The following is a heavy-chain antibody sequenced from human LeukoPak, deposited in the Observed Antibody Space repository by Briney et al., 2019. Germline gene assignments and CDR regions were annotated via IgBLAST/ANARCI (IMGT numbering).Heavy chain of an antibody. CDR2: ISYDGSNK. CDR1: GFTFSDYV. Sequence: GGSLRLSCAASGFTFSDYVMIWVRQAPGKGLEWVAVISYDGSNKYYADSVKGRFTISRDNSKNTLYLQMNSLRAEDTAVYYCAREGPDYYDSSGYDYWGQGTLVTVSS. CDR3: AREGPDYYDSSGYDY. J-gene: IGHJ4*02. D-gene: IGHD3-22*01. V-gene: IGHV3-30*03.